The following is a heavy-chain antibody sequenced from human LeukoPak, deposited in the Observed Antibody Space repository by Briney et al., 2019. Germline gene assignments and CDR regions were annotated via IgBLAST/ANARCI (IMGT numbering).Heavy chain of an antibody. V-gene: IGHV1-2*02. CDR3: AREGRTSGIVVVPAARHWFDP. J-gene: IGHJ5*02. Sequence: VASVKVSCKASGYTFTGYYMHWVRQAPGQGLEWMGWINPNSGGTNYAQKFQGRVTMTRDTSISTAYMELSRLRSDDTAVYYCAREGRTSGIVVVPAARHWFDPWGQGTLVTVSS. D-gene: IGHD2-2*01. CDR2: INPNSGGT. CDR1: GYTFTGYY.